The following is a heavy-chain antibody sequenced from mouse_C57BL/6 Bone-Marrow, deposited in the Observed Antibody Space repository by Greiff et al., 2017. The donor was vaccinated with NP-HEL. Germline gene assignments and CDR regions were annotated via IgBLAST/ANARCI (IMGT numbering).Heavy chain of an antibody. CDR2: IYPRDGST. CDR3: ARGLTGNDYAMDY. D-gene: IGHD4-1*01. J-gene: IGHJ4*01. Sequence: VQLQQSDAELVKPGASVKISCKVSGYTFTDHTIHWMKQRPEQGLEWIGYIYPRDGSTKYNEKFKGKATLTADKSSSTAYMQLNSLTSEDAAVYFCARGLTGNDYAMDYWGQGTSVTVSS. V-gene: IGHV1-78*01. CDR1: GYTFTDHT.